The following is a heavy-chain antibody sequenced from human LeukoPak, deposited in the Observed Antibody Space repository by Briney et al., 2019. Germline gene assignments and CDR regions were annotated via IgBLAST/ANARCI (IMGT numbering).Heavy chain of an antibody. Sequence: YYSGSTNYNPSLKSRLTISVDTSKHQFSLKLSSVTAADTAVYYCARDYGDYGYYYYGMDVWGKGTTVTVSS. J-gene: IGHJ6*04. D-gene: IGHD4-17*01. CDR2: YYSGST. CDR3: ARDYGDYGYYYYGMDV. V-gene: IGHV4-59*01.